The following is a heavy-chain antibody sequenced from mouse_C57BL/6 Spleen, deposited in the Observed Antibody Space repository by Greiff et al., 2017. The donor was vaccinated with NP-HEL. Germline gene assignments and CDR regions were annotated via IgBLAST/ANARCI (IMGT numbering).Heavy chain of an antibody. CDR2: IHPNSGST. Sequence: QVQLQQPGAELVKPGASVKLSCKASGYTFTSYWMHWVKHRPGQGLEWIGMIHPNSGSTNYNEKFKSKATLTVDKSSSTAYMQLSSLTSEDSAVYYCARPTAQATPFAYWGQGTLVTVSA. CDR1: GYTFTSYW. V-gene: IGHV1-64*01. CDR3: ARPTAQATPFAY. J-gene: IGHJ3*01. D-gene: IGHD3-2*02.